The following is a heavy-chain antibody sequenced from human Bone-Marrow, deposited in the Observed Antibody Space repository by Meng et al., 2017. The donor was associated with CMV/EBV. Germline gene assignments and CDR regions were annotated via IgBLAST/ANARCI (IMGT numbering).Heavy chain of an antibody. V-gene: IGHV3-9*01. CDR1: GFTFDDYA. CDR3: AKGLRDD. J-gene: IGHJ4*02. CDR2: ISWNSGSI. Sequence: LSLTCAASGFTFDDYAMHWVRQAPGKGLEWVSGISWNSGSIGYADSVKGRFTISRDNAKNSLYLQMNSLRAEDTALYYCAKGLRDDLGQGTLVTVSS.